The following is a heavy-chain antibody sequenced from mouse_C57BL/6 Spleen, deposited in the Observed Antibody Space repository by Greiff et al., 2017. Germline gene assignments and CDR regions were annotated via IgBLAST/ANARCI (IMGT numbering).Heavy chain of an antibody. V-gene: IGHV3-6*01. J-gene: IGHJ2*01. Sequence: EVKLQESGPGLVKPSQSLSLTCSVTGYSITSGYYWNWIRQFPGNKLEWMGYISYDGSNNYNPSLKNRISITRDTSKNQFFLKLNSVTTEDTATYYCARGGLRRDFDYWGQGTTLTVSS. CDR1: GYSITSGYY. CDR3: ARGGLRRDFDY. CDR2: ISYDGSN. D-gene: IGHD2-2*01.